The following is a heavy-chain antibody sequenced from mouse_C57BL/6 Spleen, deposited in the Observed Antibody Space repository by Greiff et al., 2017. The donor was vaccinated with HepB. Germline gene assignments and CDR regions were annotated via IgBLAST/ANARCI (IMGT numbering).Heavy chain of an antibody. J-gene: IGHJ1*03. V-gene: IGHV10-1*01. CDR1: GFSFNTYA. Sequence: EVQGVESGGGLVQPKGSLKLSCAASGFSFNTYAMNWVRQAPGKGLEWVARIRSKSNNYATYYADSVKDRFTISRDDSESMLYLQMNNLKTEDTAMYYCVRHAAVVAHWYFDVWGTGTTVTVSS. D-gene: IGHD1-1*01. CDR3: VRHAAVVAHWYFDV. CDR2: IRSKSNNYAT.